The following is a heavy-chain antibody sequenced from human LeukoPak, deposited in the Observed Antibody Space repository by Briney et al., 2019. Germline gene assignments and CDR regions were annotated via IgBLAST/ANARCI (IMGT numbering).Heavy chain of an antibody. D-gene: IGHD4-17*01. V-gene: IGHV3-21*01. CDR1: GFTFSSYS. CDR3: AKGHYYGDLGGGNFDL. Sequence: GGSLRLSCAASGFTFSSYSMNWVRQAPGKGLEWVSSISSSSSYIYYADSVKGRFTISGDNAKNSLYLQMNSLRAEDTAVYYCAKGHYYGDLGGGNFDLWGQGTLVTVSS. J-gene: IGHJ4*02. CDR2: ISSSSSYI.